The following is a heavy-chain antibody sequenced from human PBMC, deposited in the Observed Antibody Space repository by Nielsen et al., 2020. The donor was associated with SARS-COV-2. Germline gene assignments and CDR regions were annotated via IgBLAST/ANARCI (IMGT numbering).Heavy chain of an antibody. J-gene: IGHJ6*03. V-gene: IGHV4-59*01. CDR1: GGSISSYY. CDR2: IYYSGST. D-gene: IGHD2-2*02. Sequence: SETLSLTCTVSGGSISSYYWSWIRQPPGKGLEWIEYIYYSGSTNYNPSLKSRVTISVDTSKNQFSLKLSSVTAADTAVYYCARAVYCSSTSCYRYYYYHMDVWGKGTTVTVSS. CDR3: ARAVYCSSTSCYRYYYYHMDV.